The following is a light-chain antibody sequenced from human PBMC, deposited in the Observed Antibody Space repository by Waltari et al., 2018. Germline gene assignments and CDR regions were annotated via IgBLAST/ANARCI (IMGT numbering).Light chain of an antibody. CDR2: LAS. CDR1: PSILYSSNNKNY. Sequence: DIVMTQSPDSLTVSLGERATINCKSSPSILYSSNNKNYLAWYQQKPGQPPNLLIYLASTRESGVPDRFSGSGSGTDFTLTISSLQAEDVAVYYCQQYYTAPYTFGQGTKLEIK. V-gene: IGKV4-1*01. CDR3: QQYYTAPYT. J-gene: IGKJ2*01.